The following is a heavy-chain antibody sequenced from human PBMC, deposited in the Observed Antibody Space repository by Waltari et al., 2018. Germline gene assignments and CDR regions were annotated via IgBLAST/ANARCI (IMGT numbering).Heavy chain of an antibody. D-gene: IGHD3-16*01. CDR3: AKDVEGELYYFDN. V-gene: IGHV3-30*18. CDR2: VGFDGRNK. Sequence: VQLVESGGGVVQPGRSRRLSRAASGCSFSGVAMHWVRRSPGKGLDWVAVVGFDGRNKFYAESVKGRFTISRDNSKNTLYLQMESLRAEDTAIYYCAKDVEGELYYFDNWGQGTLVTVSS. J-gene: IGHJ4*02. CDR1: GCSFSGVA.